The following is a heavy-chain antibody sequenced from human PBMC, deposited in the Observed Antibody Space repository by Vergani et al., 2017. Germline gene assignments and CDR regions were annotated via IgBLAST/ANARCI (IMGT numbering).Heavy chain of an antibody. Sequence: VQLVESGGGLVKPGGSLRLSCAASGFTFSDYYMSWIRQAPGKGLEWIGEINHSGSTNYNPSLKSRVTISVDTSKNQFSLKLSSVTAADTAVYYCARGRLERRYCSGGSCYPNWYFDLWGRGTLVTVSS. CDR1: GFTFSDYY. CDR2: INHSGST. CDR3: ARGRLERRYCSGGSCYPNWYFDL. V-gene: IGHV4-34*01. J-gene: IGHJ2*01. D-gene: IGHD2-15*01.